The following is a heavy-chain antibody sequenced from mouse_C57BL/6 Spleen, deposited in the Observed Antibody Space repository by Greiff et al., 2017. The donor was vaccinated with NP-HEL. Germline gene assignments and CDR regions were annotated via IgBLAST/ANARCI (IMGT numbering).Heavy chain of an antibody. V-gene: IGHV5-9-1*02. J-gene: IGHJ4*01. Sequence: EVQVVESGGGLVQPGESLKLSCAASGFTFSSYAMSWVRQTPEKRLEWVAYISSGGDYIYYADTVKGRFTISRDNARNTLYLQMSSLKSEDTAMYYCTRGPPYDAMDYWGQGTSVTVSS. CDR1: GFTFSSYA. CDR3: TRGPPYDAMDY. CDR2: ISSGGDYI. D-gene: IGHD2-10*02.